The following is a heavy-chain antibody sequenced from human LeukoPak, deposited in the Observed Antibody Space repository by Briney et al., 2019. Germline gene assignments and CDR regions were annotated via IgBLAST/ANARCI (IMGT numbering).Heavy chain of an antibody. J-gene: IGHJ3*02. CDR3: ARGGTYDI. CDR2: LKQDGSQT. CDR1: GFTFSMYW. V-gene: IGHV3-7*01. Sequence: GESLRLSCVASGFTFSMYWMTWFRQAPGKGLEWVANLKQDGSQTNYVDSAKGRFTISRDNAKKSLYLQMNSLRGEDTAVYYCARGGTYDIWGQGTRVTVSS.